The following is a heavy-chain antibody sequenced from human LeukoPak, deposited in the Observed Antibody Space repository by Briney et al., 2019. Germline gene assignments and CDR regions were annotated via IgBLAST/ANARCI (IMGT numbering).Heavy chain of an antibody. CDR3: ARDTPGIAASVNGG. CDR1: GFTVGNNY. J-gene: IGHJ4*02. V-gene: IGHV3-53*01. Sequence: GGSLRLSCTASGFTVGNNYMNWLRQAPGKGLEWVSLIYSDGRTHYADSVKGRFTISRDNSKNTLYLQMYSLRAEDTAVYYCARDTPGIAASVNGGWGQGTLVAVSS. CDR2: IYSDGRT. D-gene: IGHD6-13*01.